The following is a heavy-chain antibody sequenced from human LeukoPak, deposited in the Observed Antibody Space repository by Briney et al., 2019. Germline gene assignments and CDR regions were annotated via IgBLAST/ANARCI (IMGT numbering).Heavy chain of an antibody. CDR2: IYSGGST. Sequence: SETLSLTCIVSGASINNYFWTWIRQPAGKGLEWIGRIYSGGSTIYNPSLNSRVTMSLDTSKNQFSLKLISVTAADTAVYDCERNSWDYWGQGTLVTVSS. CDR1: GASINNYF. J-gene: IGHJ4*02. D-gene: IGHD4-23*01. V-gene: IGHV4-4*07. CDR3: ERNSWDY.